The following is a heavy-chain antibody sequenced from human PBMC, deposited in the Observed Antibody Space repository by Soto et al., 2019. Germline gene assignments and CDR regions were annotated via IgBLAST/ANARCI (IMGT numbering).Heavy chain of an antibody. CDR3: ARSHTAEGLATPLGY. D-gene: IGHD2-15*01. V-gene: IGHV3-30-3*01. Sequence: QVQLVESGGGVVQPGRSLRLSCAASGFTFSSYAMHWVRQAPGKGLEWVAVISYDGSNKYYADSVKGRFTISRDNSKNTLYLQMNSLRAEDPAVYYCARSHTAEGLATPLGYWGQGTLVTVSS. CDR1: GFTFSSYA. J-gene: IGHJ4*02. CDR2: ISYDGSNK.